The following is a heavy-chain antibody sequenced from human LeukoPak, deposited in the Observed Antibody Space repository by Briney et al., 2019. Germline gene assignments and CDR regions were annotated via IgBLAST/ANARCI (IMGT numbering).Heavy chain of an antibody. J-gene: IGHJ6*03. Sequence: KTGGSLRLSCAASGFTFSSYSMNWVRQAPGKGLEWVSSISSSSSYIYYADSVKGRFTISRDNAKNSLYLQMNSLRAEDTAVYYCARGGAAAGIFEVGYYYYMDVWGKGTTVTISS. CDR1: GFTFSSYS. CDR3: ARGGAAAGIFEVGYYYYMDV. V-gene: IGHV3-21*01. CDR2: ISSSSSYI. D-gene: IGHD6-13*01.